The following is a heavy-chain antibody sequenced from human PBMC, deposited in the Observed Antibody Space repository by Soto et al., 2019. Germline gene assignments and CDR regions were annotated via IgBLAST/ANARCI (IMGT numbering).Heavy chain of an antibody. V-gene: IGHV3-11*01. J-gene: IGHJ6*02. CDR3: ARDRSSSWYGRGYHYYGMDL. CDR2: LSSSGETI. Sequence: QVQLVESGGGLVKPGGSLRLSCAASGFTSSDYYMSWIRQAPGKGLEYISYLSSSGETIYKADSVSGRFSISRDNAKNSXYXXMNSLRAEDTAVYYCARDRSSSWYGRGYHYYGMDLWGQGTTVTVSS. D-gene: IGHD6-13*01. CDR1: GFTSSDYY.